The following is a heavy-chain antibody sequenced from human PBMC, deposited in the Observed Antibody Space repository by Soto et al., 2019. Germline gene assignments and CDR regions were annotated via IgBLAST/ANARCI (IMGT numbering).Heavy chain of an antibody. CDR2: IYPSDSQT. D-gene: IGHD4-17*01. CDR3: ARHGFYGDYSSNYFDP. Sequence: PGESLKISCNGSGYSFSNWWIAWVRQMPGNGLEYMGIIYPSDSQTRYSPSFQGQVTISADKSISTAYLQWSSLKASDTAIYYCARHGFYGDYSSNYFDPWGQGTLVTVS. CDR1: GYSFSNWW. J-gene: IGHJ5*02. V-gene: IGHV5-51*01.